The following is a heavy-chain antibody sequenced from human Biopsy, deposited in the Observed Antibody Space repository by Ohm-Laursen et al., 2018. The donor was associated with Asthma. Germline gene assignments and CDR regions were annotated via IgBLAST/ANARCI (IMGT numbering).Heavy chain of an antibody. V-gene: IGHV4-34*01. CDR2: TNERGVT. CDR3: ARGPELDV. J-gene: IGHJ6*02. CDR1: PGSFSGFF. Sequence: SQTLSLTCHVYPGSFSGFFWPWIRQSPGKGLEWIGETNERGVTNNNPSLKSRVIISIDTYWNRVSLKLTSVTAADTAVYYCARGPELDVWGQGTTVTVS.